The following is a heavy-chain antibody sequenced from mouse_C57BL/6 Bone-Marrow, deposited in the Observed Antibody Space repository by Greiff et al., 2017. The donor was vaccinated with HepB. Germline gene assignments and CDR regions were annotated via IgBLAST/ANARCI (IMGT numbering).Heavy chain of an antibody. J-gene: IGHJ2*01. CDR3: ARQALVITVVDY. CDR1: GFTFSDYG. CDR2: ISSGSSTI. V-gene: IGHV5-17*01. Sequence: EVQGVESGGGLVKPGGSLKLSCAASGFTFSDYGMHWVRQAPEKGLEWVAYISSGSSTIYYADTVKGRFTISRDNAKNTLCLQMPSLRSEDTAMYYCARQALVITVVDYWGQGTTLTVSS. D-gene: IGHD1-1*01.